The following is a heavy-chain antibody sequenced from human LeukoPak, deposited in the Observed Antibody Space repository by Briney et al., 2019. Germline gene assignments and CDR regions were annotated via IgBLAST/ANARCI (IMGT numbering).Heavy chain of an antibody. J-gene: IGHJ6*03. CDR3: ARRVVVPAAISYYYYMDV. V-gene: IGHV4-4*07. CDR2: IYTSGST. Sequence: SETLSLTCTVSGGSISSYYWSWIRQPAGKGLEWIGRIYTSGSTNYNPSLKSRVTMSVDTSKNQFSLKLSSVTAADTAVYYCARRVVVPAAISYYYYMDVWGKGTTVTVSS. D-gene: IGHD2-2*01. CDR1: GGSISSYY.